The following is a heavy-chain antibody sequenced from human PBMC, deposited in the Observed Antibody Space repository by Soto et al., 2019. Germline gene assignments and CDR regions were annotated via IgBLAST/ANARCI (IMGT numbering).Heavy chain of an antibody. J-gene: IGHJ6*02. CDR1: GFTFDDYA. V-gene: IGHV3-9*01. Sequence: GGSLRLSCAASGFTFDDYAMHWVRQAPGKGLEWVSGISWNSGSIGYADSVKGRFTISRDNAKNSLYLQMNSLRAEDTALYYCAKGSSSGGRCYSYYYGMDVWGQGTTVTVSS. CDR3: AKGSSSGGRCYSYYYGMDV. D-gene: IGHD2-15*01. CDR2: ISWNSGSI.